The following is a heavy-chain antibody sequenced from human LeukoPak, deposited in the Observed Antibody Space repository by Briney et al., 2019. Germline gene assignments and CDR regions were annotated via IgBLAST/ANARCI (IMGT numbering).Heavy chain of an antibody. J-gene: IGHJ6*02. V-gene: IGHV1-58*02. CDR1: GFTFTSSA. Sequence: SVTVSCKASGFTFTSSAMQWVRQARGQRLEWIGWIVVGSGNTNYAQKFQERVTITRDMSTSTAYMELSSLRSEDTAVYYCAADLRYSSSWSSYYYYGMDVWGQGTTVTVSS. D-gene: IGHD6-13*01. CDR3: AADLRYSSSWSSYYYYGMDV. CDR2: IVVGSGNT.